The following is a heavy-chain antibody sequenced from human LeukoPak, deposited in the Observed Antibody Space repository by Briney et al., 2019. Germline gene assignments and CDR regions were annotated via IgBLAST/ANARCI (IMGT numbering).Heavy chain of an antibody. D-gene: IGHD5-18*01. CDR1: GFTFSSYA. CDR3: AKVSLSWAAPVDTAMVPRDY. Sequence: GGSLRLSCAASGFTFSSYAMSWVRQAPGKGLEWVSAISGSGGSTYYADSVKGRFTISRDNSKNTLYLQMNSLGAEDTAVYYCAKVSLSWAAPVDTAMVPRDYWGQGTLVTVSS. V-gene: IGHV3-23*01. CDR2: ISGSGGST. J-gene: IGHJ4*02.